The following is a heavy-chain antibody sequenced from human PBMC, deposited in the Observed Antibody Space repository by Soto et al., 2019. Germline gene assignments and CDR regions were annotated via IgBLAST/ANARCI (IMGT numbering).Heavy chain of an antibody. V-gene: IGHV3-11*01. J-gene: IGHJ6*02. CDR1: GFTFSDYY. Sequence: QVQLVESGGGLVKPGGSLRLSCAASGFTFSDYYMSWIRQAPWKGLEWVSYISSSGSTIYYADSVKGRFTISRDNAKNSLYLQMNSLRAEDTAVYYCASGPNWGLANYYYYYGMDVWGQGTTVTVSS. CDR3: ASGPNWGLANYYYYYGMDV. D-gene: IGHD7-27*01. CDR2: ISSSGSTI.